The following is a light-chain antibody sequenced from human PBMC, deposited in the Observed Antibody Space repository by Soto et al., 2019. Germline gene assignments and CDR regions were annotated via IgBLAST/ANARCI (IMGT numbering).Light chain of an antibody. CDR2: EGS. CDR1: SSDVGSYNL. CDR3: CSYAGSSTWV. V-gene: IGLV2-23*01. J-gene: IGLJ3*02. Sequence: QSALTQPASVSGSPGQSITISCTGTSSDVGSYNLVSCYQQHPGKAPKLMIYEGSKRPSGVSNRFSGSKSGNTASLTISGLHAEDEADYYCCSYAGSSTWVFGGGTKLTVL.